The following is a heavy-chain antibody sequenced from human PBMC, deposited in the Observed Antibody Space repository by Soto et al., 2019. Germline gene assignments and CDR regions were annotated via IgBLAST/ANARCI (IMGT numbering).Heavy chain of an antibody. CDR2: INHSGST. J-gene: IGHJ4*02. Sequence: SETLSLTCAVYGGSFSGYYWSWIRQPPGKGLEWIGEINHSGSTNYNPSLKSRVTISLDTSKNQFSLKLSSVTAADTAVYYCARGYSGYDPFDYWGQGTPVTV. CDR3: ARGYSGYDPFDY. D-gene: IGHD5-12*01. V-gene: IGHV4-34*01. CDR1: GGSFSGYY.